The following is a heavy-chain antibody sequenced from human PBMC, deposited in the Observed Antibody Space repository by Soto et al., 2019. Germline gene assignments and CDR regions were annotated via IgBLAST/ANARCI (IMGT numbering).Heavy chain of an antibody. D-gene: IGHD3-22*01. Sequence: LRLSCAASGFTFSNAWMSWVRQAPRKGLEWVGRIKSKTDGGTTDYAAPVKGRFTISRDDSKNTLYLQMNSLKTEDTAVYYCTTAPYYYDSSGYSSAFDIWGQGTTVTVSS. CDR1: GFTFSNAW. CDR3: TTAPYYYDSSGYSSAFDI. J-gene: IGHJ3*02. CDR2: IKSKTDGGTT. V-gene: IGHV3-15*01.